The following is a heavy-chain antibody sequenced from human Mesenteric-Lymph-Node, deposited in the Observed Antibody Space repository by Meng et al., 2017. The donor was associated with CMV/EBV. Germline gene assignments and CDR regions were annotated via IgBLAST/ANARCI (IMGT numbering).Heavy chain of an antibody. Sequence: GESLKISCAASGFTFSSYEMNWVRQAPGKGLEWVSYISSSGSTIYYADSVKGRFTISRDNARDSIYLQLNSLRAEDTAVYYCARQVLDIVVIPAAIDFWGLGTLVTVSS. V-gene: IGHV3-48*03. CDR3: ARQVLDIVVIPAAIDF. D-gene: IGHD2-2*01. CDR1: GFTFSSYE. J-gene: IGHJ4*02. CDR2: ISSSGSTI.